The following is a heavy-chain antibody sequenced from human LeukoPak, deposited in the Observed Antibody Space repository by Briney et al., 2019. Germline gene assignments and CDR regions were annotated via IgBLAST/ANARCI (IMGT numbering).Heavy chain of an antibody. Sequence: PSQTLSLTCAVYGGSFSGYYWSWIRQPPGKGLEWIGEINHSGSTNYNPSLKSRVTISVDTSKNQFSLKLSSVTAADTAVYYCARVPLYMDVWGKGTTVTISS. CDR2: INHSGST. CDR3: ARVPLYMDV. CDR1: GGSFSGYY. V-gene: IGHV4-34*01. J-gene: IGHJ6*03.